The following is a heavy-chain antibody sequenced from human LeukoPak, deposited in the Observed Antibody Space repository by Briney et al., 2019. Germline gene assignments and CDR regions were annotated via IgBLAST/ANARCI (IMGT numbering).Heavy chain of an antibody. CDR1: GGSIRCSYYY. J-gene: IGHJ5*02. CDR3: ARGGYKASGYLRNNWFDP. V-gene: IGHV4-39*01. Sequence: SETLSLTCTVSGGSIRCSYYYWGWIRQPPGKGLEWIGSIYDSGSTYYNPSLRGRVTISVDTSKDQFSLKLNSVTAADTAVYYCARGGYKASGYLRNNWFDPWGQGTLVTVSS. CDR2: IYDSGST. D-gene: IGHD3-22*01.